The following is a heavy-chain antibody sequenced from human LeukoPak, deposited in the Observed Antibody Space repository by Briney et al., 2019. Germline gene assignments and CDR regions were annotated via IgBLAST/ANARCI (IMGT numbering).Heavy chain of an antibody. V-gene: IGHV1-69*06. CDR2: IIPIFGSA. J-gene: IGHJ4*02. CDR3: AKGSRLREGGSYRF. D-gene: IGHD3-16*02. Sequence: SVKVSCKASGGIFSSYAINWVRQAPGQGLEWMGRIIPIFGSANYAQKFQGRVTITADKSTRTAYMELSGLRSEDTALYYCAKGSRLREGGSYRFWGQGTLVTVSS. CDR1: GGIFSSYA.